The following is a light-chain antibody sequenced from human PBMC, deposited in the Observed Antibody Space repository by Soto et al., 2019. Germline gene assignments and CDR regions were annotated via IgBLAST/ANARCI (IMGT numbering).Light chain of an antibody. Sequence: QSVLTQPPSVSGAPGQRGTISCTGSSSIIGAGYDVHWYQQLPGTAPQLLIYGNNNRPSGVPDRFSGSKSGTSASLAITGLQAEDEADYYCQSYDSSLSGWVFGGGTKLTVL. CDR3: QSYDSSLSGWV. V-gene: IGLV1-40*01. CDR2: GNN. CDR1: SSIIGAGYD. J-gene: IGLJ3*02.